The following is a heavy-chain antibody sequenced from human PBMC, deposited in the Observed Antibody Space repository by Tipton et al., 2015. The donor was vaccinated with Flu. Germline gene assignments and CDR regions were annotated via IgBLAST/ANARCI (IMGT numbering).Heavy chain of an antibody. CDR1: GDSISSDYH. V-gene: IGHV4-38-2*01. CDR2: VSRSGST. CDR3: ARRDYSNYVSDPKSWFDP. D-gene: IGHD4-11*01. Sequence: TLSLTCAVSGDSISSDYHWGWIRQFPGKGLEWIGTVSRSGSTVYNPSLTSRVTISIDRSNNQFSLNLKSVTAADMAVYYCARRDYSNYVSDPKSWFDPWGQGTLVAASS. J-gene: IGHJ5*02.